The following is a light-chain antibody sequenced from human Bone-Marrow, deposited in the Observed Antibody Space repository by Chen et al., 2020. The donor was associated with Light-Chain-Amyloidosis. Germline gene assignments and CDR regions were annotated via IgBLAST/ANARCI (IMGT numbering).Light chain of an antibody. V-gene: IGLV2-14*01. CDR1: SSAVGGDNH. J-gene: IGLJ1*01. Sequence: QSALTQPASVSGSPGQSITISCTGTSSAVGGDNHVSWYQQHPDKAPKLMIYEFTNRPSWVPDRFSGSKSDNTASLTISGLQTEDEADYFCSSYTITNTLVFGSGTRVTVL. CDR3: SSYTITNTLV. CDR2: EFT.